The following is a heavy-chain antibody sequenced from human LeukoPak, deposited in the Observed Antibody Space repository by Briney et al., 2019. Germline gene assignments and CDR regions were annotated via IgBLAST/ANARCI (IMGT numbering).Heavy chain of an antibody. J-gene: IGHJ6*02. Sequence: GGSLRLSCAASGFTVSSNYMSWVRQAPGKGLEWVSVIYSGGSTYYADSVKGRFTISRDNFKNTLYLHMNSLRAEDTAVYYCAKDLAHYNWNDADYYYGMDVWGQGTTVTVSS. CDR1: GFTVSSNY. D-gene: IGHD1-20*01. V-gene: IGHV3-53*05. CDR2: IYSGGST. CDR3: AKDLAHYNWNDADYYYGMDV.